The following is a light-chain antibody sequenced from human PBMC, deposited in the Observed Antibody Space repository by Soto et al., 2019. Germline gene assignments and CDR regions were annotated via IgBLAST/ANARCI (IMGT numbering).Light chain of an antibody. J-gene: IGLJ1*01. CDR2: DVS. Sequence: ISCTGTSSDVGRYNYVSWYQQHPGKAPKLTIYDVSNRPSGVSSRFSGSKSGNTASLTISGLQAEDEADYYCSSFTSSSTYVFGTGTKVTVL. CDR1: SSDVGRYNY. V-gene: IGLV2-14*04. CDR3: SSFTSSSTYV.